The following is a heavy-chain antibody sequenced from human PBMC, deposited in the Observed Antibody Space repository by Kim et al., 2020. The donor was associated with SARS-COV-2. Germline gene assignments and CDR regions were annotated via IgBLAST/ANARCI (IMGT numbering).Heavy chain of an antibody. Sequence: KCRFTLSRDNAKNSLYLQMNRLRAEDTAVYYCAREVLLWFGEPSGGWFDPWGQGTLVTVSS. D-gene: IGHD3-10*01. CDR3: AREVLLWFGEPSGGWFDP. J-gene: IGHJ5*02. V-gene: IGHV3-11*06.